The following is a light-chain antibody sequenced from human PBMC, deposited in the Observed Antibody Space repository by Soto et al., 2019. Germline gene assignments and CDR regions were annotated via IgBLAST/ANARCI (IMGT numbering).Light chain of an antibody. J-gene: IGKJ5*01. V-gene: IGKV1-17*01. CDR1: QGIRND. Sequence: DIKMTQSPSSLSAAVGDRVTITCRASQGIRNDLAWYQQKAGKAPKRLIYVASILQSGVPSRFSGSGSGTEVTLTINSQQPEEYTTNWCLQQDRYPLTFGQGTRL. CDR3: LQQDRYPLT. CDR2: VAS.